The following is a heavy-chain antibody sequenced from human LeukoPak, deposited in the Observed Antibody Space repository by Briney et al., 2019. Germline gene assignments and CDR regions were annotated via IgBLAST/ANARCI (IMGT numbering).Heavy chain of an antibody. CDR1: GFTFSSYV. Sequence: GGSLRLSCAASGFTFSSYVMSWVRQAPGKGLEWVSSISNSGGSTYYEDSVKGRFTISRDNSKNTLYLQMNSLRAEDTAEYYCAKDFRAYYYDSSGSFFFDHWGQGTLVTVSS. D-gene: IGHD3-22*01. CDR2: ISNSGGST. V-gene: IGHV3-23*01. J-gene: IGHJ4*02. CDR3: AKDFRAYYYDSSGSFFFDH.